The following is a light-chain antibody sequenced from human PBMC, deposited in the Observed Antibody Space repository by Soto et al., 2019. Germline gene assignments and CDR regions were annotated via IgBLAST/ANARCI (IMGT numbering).Light chain of an antibody. J-gene: IGLJ1*01. CDR2: AVS. V-gene: IGLV2-14*01. CDR1: SSDVGLYDY. CDR3: SSYTSDSSYV. Sequence: LSVPASVTASRGQSINISCTGTSSDVGLYDYVSWYQQHPGKAPQLMIYAVSNRPSGVSNRFSASKSGNTASLFISGLQAEDEADYYCSSYTSDSSYVFGSGTKVTV.